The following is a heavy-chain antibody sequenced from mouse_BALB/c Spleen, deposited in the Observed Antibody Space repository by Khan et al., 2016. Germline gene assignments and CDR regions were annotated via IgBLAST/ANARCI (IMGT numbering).Heavy chain of an antibody. CDR3: AKPTGTREAMDS. CDR2: IYPGDGDT. V-gene: IGHV1-80*01. J-gene: IGHJ4*01. Sequence: QVQLQQSGAELVRPGSSVKISCKASGYAFSSYWMNWVKQRPGQGLEWIGQIYPGDGDTNYNGKFKGKATLTADKSSNTAYMQLSSLTSEDSAVYFCAKPTGTREAMDSWGQGTSVTVSS. D-gene: IGHD4-1*02. CDR1: GYAFSSYW.